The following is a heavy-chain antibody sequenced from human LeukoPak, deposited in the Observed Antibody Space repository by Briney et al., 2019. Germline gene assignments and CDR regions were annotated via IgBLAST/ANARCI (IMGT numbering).Heavy chain of an antibody. J-gene: IGHJ4*02. CDR2: ISSSSSYI. V-gene: IGHV3-21*01. Sequence: KPGGSLRPSCAASGFTFSSDSMNWVRQAPGKGLEWVSSISSSSSYIYYADSVKGRFTISRDNAKNSLYLQMNSLRAEDTAVYYCAREGAYYGSGSYSYWGQGTLVTVSS. D-gene: IGHD3-10*01. CDR3: AREGAYYGSGSYSY. CDR1: GFTFSSDS.